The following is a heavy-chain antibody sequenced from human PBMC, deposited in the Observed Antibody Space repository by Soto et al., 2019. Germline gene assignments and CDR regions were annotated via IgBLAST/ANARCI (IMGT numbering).Heavy chain of an antibody. CDR2: LSGSGTST. J-gene: IGHJ4*02. Sequence: PGGSLRLSCAASGFSFVNYAMNWVRQAPGKGLEWVSGLSGSGTSTYYADSVKGRFTISRDNSRDTLFLQMNSLRAEDTAVYYCAKDWYYDSSGYYHYSFDYWGQGTLVTVSS. V-gene: IGHV3-23*01. CDR3: AKDWYYDSSGYYHYSFDY. CDR1: GFSFVNYA. D-gene: IGHD3-22*01.